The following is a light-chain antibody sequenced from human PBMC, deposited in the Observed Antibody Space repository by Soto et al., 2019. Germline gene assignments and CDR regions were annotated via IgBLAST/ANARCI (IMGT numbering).Light chain of an antibody. J-gene: IGKJ2*01. CDR2: GAS. CDR3: QQDCSSPPFT. Sequence: EIRLTQSPGPLSLSPGERATLSFMARQSGSTNYLAWHHQKPGQAPRPLIYGASIRATGITHRLSVSGSGTDFTLTIRSLEHDDFAVYYCQQDCSSPPFTFGQGTRLDIK. V-gene: IGKV3-20*01. CDR1: QSGSTNY.